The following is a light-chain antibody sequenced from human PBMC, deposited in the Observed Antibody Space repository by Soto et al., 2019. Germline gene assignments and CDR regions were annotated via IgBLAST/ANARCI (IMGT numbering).Light chain of an antibody. Sequence: QSALTQPRSVSGSPGQSVAISCTGTSSDVGGYNYVSWYQQHPGKAPKLMIYDVSKRPSGVPDRFSGSKSGNTASLTISGLQSEDEADYYCCSNTCSNTLVFGGGTKLTVL. J-gene: IGLJ2*01. V-gene: IGLV2-11*01. CDR1: SSDVGGYNY. CDR3: CSNTCSNTLV. CDR2: DVS.